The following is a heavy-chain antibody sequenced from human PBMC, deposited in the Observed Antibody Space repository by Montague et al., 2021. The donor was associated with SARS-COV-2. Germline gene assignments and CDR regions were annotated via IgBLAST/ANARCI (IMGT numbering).Heavy chain of an antibody. D-gene: IGHD3-9*01. CDR2: ISSSSSYI. J-gene: IGHJ4*02. CDR1: GFTFSSYS. V-gene: IGHV3-21*01. Sequence: SLRLSCAASGFTFSSYSMNWVRQAPGKGLEWVSPISSSSSYIYYADSVKGRFTISRDNAKNSLYLQMNSLRAEDTAVYYCARDPHYDILTGYYSYWGQGTLVTVSS. CDR3: ARDPHYDILTGYYSY.